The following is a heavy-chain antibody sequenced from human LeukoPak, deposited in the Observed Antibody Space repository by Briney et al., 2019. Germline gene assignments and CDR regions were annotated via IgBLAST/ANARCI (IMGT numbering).Heavy chain of an antibody. CDR1: GFTFSSYG. CDR3: VRGVGVSRFNYLDS. V-gene: IGHV3-30*03. D-gene: IGHD6-13*01. Sequence: PGGSLRLSCAASGFTFSSYGMHWVRQAPGKGLEWVAVISYDGSNKFYADSVKGRFTISRDNSKNTLYLQMNSLRDDDTAVYYCVRGVGVSRFNYLDSWGQGTLVIVSS. J-gene: IGHJ4*02. CDR2: ISYDGSNK.